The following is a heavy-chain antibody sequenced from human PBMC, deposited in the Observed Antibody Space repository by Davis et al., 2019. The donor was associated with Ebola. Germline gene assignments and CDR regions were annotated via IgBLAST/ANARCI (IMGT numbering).Heavy chain of an antibody. V-gene: IGHV5-51*01. CDR1: GYSFTSYW. J-gene: IGHJ6*02. Sequence: GESLKISCKGSGYSFTSYWIVWVRQMPGKGLEWMGIIYPGDSDTRYSPSFQGQVTISADKSISTAYLQWSSLKASDTAMYYCARQSAAGYYYYYGMDVWGQGTTVTVSS. CDR3: ARQSAAGYYYYYGMDV. CDR2: IYPGDSDT. D-gene: IGHD6-13*01.